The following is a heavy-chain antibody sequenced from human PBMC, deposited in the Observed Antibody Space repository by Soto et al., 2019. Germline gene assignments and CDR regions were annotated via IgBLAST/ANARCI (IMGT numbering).Heavy chain of an antibody. V-gene: IGHV1-2*04. Sequence: ASVKVSCKASGYTFTGYYMHWVRQAPGQGLEWMGWINPNSGGTNYAQKFQGWVTMTRDTSISTAYMELSRLRSDDTAVYYCARILTPLSLDAIDFWGPGTMVTLSS. CDR1: GYTFTGYY. J-gene: IGHJ3*01. CDR3: ARILTPLSLDAIDF. CDR2: INPNSGGT.